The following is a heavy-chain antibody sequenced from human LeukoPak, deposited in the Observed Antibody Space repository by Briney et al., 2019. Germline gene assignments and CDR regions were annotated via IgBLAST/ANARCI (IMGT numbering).Heavy chain of an antibody. CDR3: ARGVGSTWYGEFDN. CDR1: GYIFGNYW. Sequence: GESLKISCKASGYIFGNYWIGWVRQRSGRGLEWMGIIYPGDSDTKYSPSFEGQVIISADKSLKTAYLEWSSLTASDSGIYFCARGVGSTWYGEFDNWGQGTLVTVSS. D-gene: IGHD6-13*01. J-gene: IGHJ4*02. CDR2: IYPGDSDT. V-gene: IGHV5-51*01.